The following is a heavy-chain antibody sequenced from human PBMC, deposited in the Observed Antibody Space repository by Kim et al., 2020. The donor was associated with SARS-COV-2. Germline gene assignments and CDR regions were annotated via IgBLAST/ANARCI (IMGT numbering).Heavy chain of an antibody. Sequence: GGSLRLSCAASGFTFSSYAMHWVRQAPGKGLEWVAVISYDGSNKYYADSVKGRFTISRDNSKNTLYLQMNSLRAEDTAVYYCAREYYTGPFDYWGQGTLVTVSS. CDR3: AREYYTGPFDY. CDR2: ISYDGSNK. J-gene: IGHJ4*02. V-gene: IGHV3-30-3*01. CDR1: GFTFSSYA. D-gene: IGHD3-3*01.